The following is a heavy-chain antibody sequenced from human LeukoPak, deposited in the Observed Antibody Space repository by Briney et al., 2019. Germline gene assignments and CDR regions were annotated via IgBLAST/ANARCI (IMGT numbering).Heavy chain of an antibody. CDR3: AKDTQYSIRPAPSDY. CDR2: ISGSGGST. CDR1: GFTFSSYA. V-gene: IGHV3-23*01. D-gene: IGHD6-6*01. J-gene: IGHJ4*02. Sequence: TGGSLRLSCAASGFTFSSYAMSWVRQAPGKGLEWVSAISGSGGSTYYADSVKGRFTISRDNSKNTLYLQMNSLRAEDTAVYYCAKDTQYSIRPAPSDYWGQGTLVTVSS.